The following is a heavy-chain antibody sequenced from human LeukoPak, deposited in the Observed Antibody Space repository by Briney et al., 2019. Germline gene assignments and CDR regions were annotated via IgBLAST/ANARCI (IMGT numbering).Heavy chain of an antibody. CDR2: ISGSGGST. V-gene: IGHV3-23*01. J-gene: IGHJ6*02. Sequence: PGGSLRLSCAASGFTFSSYAMSWVRQAPGKGLEWVSAISGSGGSTYYADSVKGRFTISRDNSKNTLYLQMNSLRAEDTAVYYCAKDGRYLHYYYYGMDVWGQGTTVTVSS. CDR3: AKDGRYLHYYYYGMDV. D-gene: IGHD1-26*01. CDR1: GFTFSSYA.